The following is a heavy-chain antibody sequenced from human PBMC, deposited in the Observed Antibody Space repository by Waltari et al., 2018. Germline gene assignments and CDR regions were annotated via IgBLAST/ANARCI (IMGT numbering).Heavy chain of an antibody. CDR3: ARPIAVAGLRY. V-gene: IGHV3-7*01. CDR2: IKQDGSEK. D-gene: IGHD6-19*01. J-gene: IGHJ4*02. Sequence: EVQLVESGGGLVQPGGSLRLSCAASGFTFISYWMSWVRQAPGKGLEGVANIKQDGSEKYYVDSVKGRFTISRDNAKNSLYLQMNSLRAEDTAVYYCARPIAVAGLRYWGQGTLVTVSS. CDR1: GFTFISYW.